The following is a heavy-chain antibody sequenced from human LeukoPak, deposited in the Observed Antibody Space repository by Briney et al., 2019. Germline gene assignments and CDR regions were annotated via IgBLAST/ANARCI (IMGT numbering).Heavy chain of an antibody. CDR2: ISSSSSYI. V-gene: IGHV3-21*01. J-gene: IGHJ4*02. CDR3: ARAAPQGIAVAGTFLFGY. Sequence: GGSLRLSCAASGFTFSSYSMNWVRQAPGKGLEWVSSISSSSSYIYYADSVKGRFTISRDNAKNSLYLQMNSLRAEDTAVYYCARAAPQGIAVAGTFLFGYWGQGTLVTVSS. CDR1: GFTFSSYS. D-gene: IGHD6-19*01.